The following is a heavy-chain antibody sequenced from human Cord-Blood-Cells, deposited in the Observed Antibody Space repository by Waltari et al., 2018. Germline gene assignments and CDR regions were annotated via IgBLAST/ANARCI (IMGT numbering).Heavy chain of an antibody. Sequence: EVQLVASGGGLVQPGRSLRLSCTASGFTLGDYAMSWVRQAPGKGLEWVGFIRSKAYGGTTEYAASVKGRFTISIDDSKSIAYLQMNSLKTEDTAVYYCTRDRYDFWSGYWVYYGMDVWGQGTTVTVSS. CDR1: GFTLGDYA. D-gene: IGHD3-3*01. J-gene: IGHJ6*02. CDR2: IRSKAYGGTT. V-gene: IGHV3-49*04. CDR3: TRDRYDFWSGYWVYYGMDV.